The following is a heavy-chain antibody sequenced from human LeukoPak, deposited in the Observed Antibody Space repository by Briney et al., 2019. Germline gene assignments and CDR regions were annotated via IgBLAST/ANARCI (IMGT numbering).Heavy chain of an antibody. D-gene: IGHD4-17*01. V-gene: IGHV1-24*01. CDR3: ATGTHYGLLPF. CDR1: GYSITELS. Sequence: ASEKVSCKVSGYSITELSTHWVRQAPGKGLEWMGAFDPGSGEIIYEQKFQDRVTMTEDTSTDTAYMELSSLRSEDTALYYCATGTHYGLLPFWGQGTLVTVSS. CDR2: FDPGSGEI. J-gene: IGHJ4*02.